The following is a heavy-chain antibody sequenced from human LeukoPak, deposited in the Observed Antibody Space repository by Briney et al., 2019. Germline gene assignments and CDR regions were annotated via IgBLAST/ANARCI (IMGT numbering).Heavy chain of an antibody. CDR3: ARYYYDSSGYLDY. D-gene: IGHD3-22*01. CDR2: ISSSSSYI. V-gene: IGHV3-21*01. J-gene: IGHJ4*02. CDR1: GLTFSNYA. Sequence: GGSLRLSCAASGLTFSNYAMNWVRLASGRGLEWVSSISSSSSYIYYADSVKGRFTISRDNAKNSLYLQMNSLRAEDTAVYYCARYYYDSSGYLDYWGQGTLVTVSS.